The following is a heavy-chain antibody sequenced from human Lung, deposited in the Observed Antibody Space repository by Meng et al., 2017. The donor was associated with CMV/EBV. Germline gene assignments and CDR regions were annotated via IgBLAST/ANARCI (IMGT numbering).Heavy chain of an antibody. CDR3: ARRLKRLGLDY. V-gene: IGHV4-39*01. CDR1: GGSTSSSSYY. Sequence: LXCIVSGGSTSSSSYYWGWLRQPPGKGLEWIGSIYYSGYNYYNPSLKSRVSISVDTSKNQFSLKMSSVTAADTAVYYCARRLKRLGLDYWGQGSLVTVSS. D-gene: IGHD5-12*01. CDR2: IYYSGYN. J-gene: IGHJ4*02.